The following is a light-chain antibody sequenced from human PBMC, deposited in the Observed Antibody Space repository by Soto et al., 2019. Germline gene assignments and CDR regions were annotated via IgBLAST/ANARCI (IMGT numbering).Light chain of an antibody. V-gene: IGLV2-8*01. Sequence: QSVLTQPPSASGSPGQSVTISCTGTSSDVGDYNYVSWYQQHPGKAPKLMIYEVSKRPSGVPDRFSGSKSGNTASLTVSGLQAEDEADYYCSSYAGSPYYVFGTGTQLTVL. J-gene: IGLJ1*01. CDR2: EVS. CDR1: SSDVGDYNY. CDR3: SSYAGSPYYV.